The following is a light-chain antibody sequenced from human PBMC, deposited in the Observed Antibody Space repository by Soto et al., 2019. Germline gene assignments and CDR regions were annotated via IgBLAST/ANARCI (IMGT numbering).Light chain of an antibody. V-gene: IGLV2-23*01. CDR1: SRDVGSYNL. J-gene: IGLJ1*01. Sequence: QSALTQPASVSGSPGQSITISCTGTSRDVGSYNLVSWYQQHPGNAPKLIIYEGTKRPSGVSYRFSGSKSGNTASLTISGLQEGDEGDYHCCSFAGSSTYVFGTGTKLTVL. CDR3: CSFAGSSTYV. CDR2: EGT.